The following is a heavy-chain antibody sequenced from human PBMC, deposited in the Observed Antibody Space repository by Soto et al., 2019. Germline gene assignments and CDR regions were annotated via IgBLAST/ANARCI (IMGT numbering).Heavy chain of an antibody. CDR2: LIPIFGTA. D-gene: IGHD3-22*01. V-gene: IGHV1-69*06. Sequence: SVKGSGKASGGTFSSYALRWVRQAPGQGLEWMGGLIPIFGTANYTQRFQGRVTITADKSTSTAYMELSSLRSEDTAVYCCSRAALPVRITMIVPGNWFDPWGQGTLVTVSS. CDR1: GGTFSSYA. J-gene: IGHJ5*02. CDR3: SRAALPVRITMIVPGNWFDP.